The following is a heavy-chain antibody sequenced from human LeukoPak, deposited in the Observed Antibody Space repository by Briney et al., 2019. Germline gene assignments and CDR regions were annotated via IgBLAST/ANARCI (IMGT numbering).Heavy chain of an antibody. CDR3: ARVATAAGTSWFDP. V-gene: IGHV1-18*04. D-gene: IGHD6-13*01. Sequence: GASVKVSCKASGYTFTGYYMHWVRQAPGQGLEWMGWISAYNGNTNYAQKLQGRVTMTTDTSTSTAYMELRSLRSDDTAVYYCARVATAAGTSWFDPWGQGTLVTVSS. CDR2: ISAYNGNT. CDR1: GYTFTGYY. J-gene: IGHJ5*02.